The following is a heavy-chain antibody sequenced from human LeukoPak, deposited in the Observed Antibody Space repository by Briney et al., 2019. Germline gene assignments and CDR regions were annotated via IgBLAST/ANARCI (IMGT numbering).Heavy chain of an antibody. D-gene: IGHD3-3*01. CDR1: SGSISSYY. V-gene: IGHV4-4*07. CDR3: ARLLIYDFWNFRFDP. Sequence: SETLSLTCTVSSGSISSYYWSWIRQPAGKGLEWIGRVYTSGSTNYNPSLKSRVTMSIDTSKNQFSLKLSSVAAADTAVYYCARLLIYDFWNFRFDPWGQGTLVTVSS. CDR2: VYTSGST. J-gene: IGHJ5*02.